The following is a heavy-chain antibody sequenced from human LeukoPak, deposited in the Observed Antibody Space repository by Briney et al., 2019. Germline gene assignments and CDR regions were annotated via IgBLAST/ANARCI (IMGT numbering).Heavy chain of an antibody. CDR3: ARRCSSNSCPFDY. CDR1: GYSFTSYW. Sequence: GESPKISCKGSGYSFTSYWISWVRQMPGKGLEWMGRIDPSDSYTNYSPSFQGHVTLSADKSISTAYLQWSSLKASDTAMYYCARRCSSNSCPFDYWGQGTLVTVSS. V-gene: IGHV5-10-1*01. D-gene: IGHD2-2*01. J-gene: IGHJ4*02. CDR2: IDPSDSYT.